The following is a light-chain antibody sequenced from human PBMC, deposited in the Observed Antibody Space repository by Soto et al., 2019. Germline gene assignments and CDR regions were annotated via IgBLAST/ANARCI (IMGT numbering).Light chain of an antibody. CDR2: VAS. J-gene: IGKJ2*01. CDR1: QSVGSN. V-gene: IGKV3-15*01. Sequence: EIVMTQSPATLSVSPGERASLSCRASQSVGSNLAWYQQTAGQAPRLLIYVASTRATGIPARFSGSGSGTEFTLTISSLQSEDFAVYSCQHYTTWPYTFGQGTKLEIK. CDR3: QHYTTWPYT.